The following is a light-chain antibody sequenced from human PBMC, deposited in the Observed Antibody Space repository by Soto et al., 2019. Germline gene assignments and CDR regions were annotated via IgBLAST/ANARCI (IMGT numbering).Light chain of an antibody. CDR2: DAS. CDR1: QSVSNNY. CDR3: QQRSNWPLT. V-gene: IGKV3-11*01. Sequence: EIVLTLSPASLSLSPGERATLSCRASQSVSNNYLAWYQQKPGQAPRLLIYDASNRATGIPARFSGSGSGTDFTLTISSLEPDDSAVYYCQQRSNWPLTFGGGTKVDIK. J-gene: IGKJ4*01.